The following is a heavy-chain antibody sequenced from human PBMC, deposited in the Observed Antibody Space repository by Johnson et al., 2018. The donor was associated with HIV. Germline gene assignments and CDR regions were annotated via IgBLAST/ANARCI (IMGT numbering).Heavy chain of an antibody. J-gene: IGHJ3*02. CDR2: ISSSGSTI. D-gene: IGHD3-10*01. V-gene: IGHV3-11*01. Sequence: QMLLVESGGGVVQPGRSLRLSCAASGFTFSDYYMSWIRQAPGKGLEWVSYISSSGSTIYYADSVKGRFTISRDNAKNSLYLQMNSLRAEDTALYYCARGVLLWFRELSSLNDAFDIWGQGTMVTVSS. CDR3: ARGVLLWFRELSSLNDAFDI. CDR1: GFTFSDYY.